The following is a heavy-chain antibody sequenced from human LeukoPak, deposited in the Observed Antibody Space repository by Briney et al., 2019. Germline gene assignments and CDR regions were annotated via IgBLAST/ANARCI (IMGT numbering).Heavy chain of an antibody. D-gene: IGHD1-1*01. V-gene: IGHV3-74*03. CDR3: TKGAEYTDTNWFDP. J-gene: IGHJ5*02. Sequence: PGGSLRLSCEASGFTFSSYWMHWVRQVPGKGLMWVSRINTDGSETTYADSVKGRFTISRDNAKNTLYLQVSSLRADDTAIYYCTKGAEYTDTNWFDPWGQGTLVTVSS. CDR2: INTDGSET. CDR1: GFTFSSYW.